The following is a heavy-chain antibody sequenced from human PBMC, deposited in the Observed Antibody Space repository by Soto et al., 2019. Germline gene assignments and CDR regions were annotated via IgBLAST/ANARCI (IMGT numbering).Heavy chain of an antibody. D-gene: IGHD3-3*01. CDR1: GFTFSSYG. CDR2: ISYDGSNK. Sequence: ESGGGVVQPGRSLRLSCAASGFTFSSYGMHWVRQAPGKGLEWVAVISYDGSNKYYADSVKGRFTISRDNSKNTLYLQMNILRAEDTAVDYCADVLRFNYYYYGMDLWGQGTTVTVSS. V-gene: IGHV3-30*03. CDR3: ADVLRFNYYYYGMDL. J-gene: IGHJ6*02.